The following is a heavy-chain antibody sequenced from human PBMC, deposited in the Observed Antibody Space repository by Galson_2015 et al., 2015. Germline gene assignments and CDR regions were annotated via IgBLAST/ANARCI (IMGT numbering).Heavy chain of an antibody. Sequence: SLRLSCAAPGFTFSIYAMSWVRQAPGKGLEWVSAISGRGGGTYYADSVKGRFTISRDNSKNTLYLQMNSLRAEDTALYYCARDVAGGDPHYWYFDLWGRGTLVTVSS. CDR1: GFTFSIYA. V-gene: IGHV3-23*01. D-gene: IGHD2-21*02. CDR3: ARDVAGGDPHYWYFDL. CDR2: ISGRGGGT. J-gene: IGHJ2*01.